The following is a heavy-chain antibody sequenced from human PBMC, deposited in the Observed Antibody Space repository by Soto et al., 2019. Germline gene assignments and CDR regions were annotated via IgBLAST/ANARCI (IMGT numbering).Heavy chain of an antibody. CDR3: ARDWWYFQH. J-gene: IGHJ1*01. CDR1: GFTFSSYE. Sequence: EVQLVESGGGLVQPGGSLRLSCAASGFTFSSYEMNWVRQAPGKGLEWVSYISSSGSTIYYVDSVKGRFTISRDNAKNSLYLQMNSLRAEDTAVYYCARDWWYFQHWGQGTLVTVSS. V-gene: IGHV3-48*03. D-gene: IGHD2-15*01. CDR2: ISSSGSTI.